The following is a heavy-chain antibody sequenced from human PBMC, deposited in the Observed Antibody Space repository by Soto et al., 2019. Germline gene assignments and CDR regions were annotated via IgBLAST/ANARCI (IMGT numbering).Heavy chain of an antibody. V-gene: IGHV4-61*01. Sequence: LSLTCTVSGGSVSSGSYYWSWIRQPPGKGLEWIGYIYYSGSTNYNPSLKSRVTISVDTSKNQFSLKLSSVTAADTAVYYCARDLKAAAGAEFDPWGQGTLVTVSS. J-gene: IGHJ5*02. D-gene: IGHD6-13*01. CDR2: IYYSGST. CDR3: ARDLKAAAGAEFDP. CDR1: GGSVSSGSYY.